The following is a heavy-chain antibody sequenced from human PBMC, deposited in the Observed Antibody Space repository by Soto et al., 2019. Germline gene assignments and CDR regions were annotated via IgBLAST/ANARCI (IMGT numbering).Heavy chain of an antibody. CDR3: ARGGPYSSSPYYYYGMDV. V-gene: IGHV4-4*07. Sequence: SETLSLTCTLSGGSISSYYWSWIRQPAGTGLEWIGRIYTSGSTNYNPSLKRRVTMSVDTSKNQFSLKLSSVTAADTAVYYCARGGPYSSSPYYYYGMDVWGQGTTVTVSS. J-gene: IGHJ6*02. CDR2: IYTSGST. CDR1: GGSISSYY. D-gene: IGHD6-6*01.